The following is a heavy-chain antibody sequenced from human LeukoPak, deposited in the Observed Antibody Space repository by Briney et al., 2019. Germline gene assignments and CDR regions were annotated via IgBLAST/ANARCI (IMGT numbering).Heavy chain of an antibody. CDR2: IHQDGSDF. J-gene: IGHJ4*02. CDR3: ARYDYDGSSHYFDN. CDR1: GFTFSAYY. V-gene: IGHV3-7*01. D-gene: IGHD3-16*01. Sequence: GGSLRLSCAASGFTFSAYYMSWVRQAPGKGLEWVANIHQDGSDFYYVDSVKGRFTISRDNAKNSLYLQMNSLRAEDTAVYYCARYDYDGSSHYFDNWGQGTLVTVSS.